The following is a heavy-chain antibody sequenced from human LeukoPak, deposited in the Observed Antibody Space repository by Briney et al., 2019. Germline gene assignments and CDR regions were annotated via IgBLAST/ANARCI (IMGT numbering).Heavy chain of an antibody. Sequence: SETLSLTCTVSGGSVSSGSYYWSWIRQPPGKGLEWIGYIYYSGSTNYNPSLKSRVTISVDTSKNQSSLKLSSVTAADTAVYYCARDGLSGLPYYYGMDVWGKGTTVTVSS. CDR2: IYYSGST. CDR3: ARDGLSGLPYYYGMDV. J-gene: IGHJ6*04. V-gene: IGHV4-61*01. CDR1: GGSVSSGSYY.